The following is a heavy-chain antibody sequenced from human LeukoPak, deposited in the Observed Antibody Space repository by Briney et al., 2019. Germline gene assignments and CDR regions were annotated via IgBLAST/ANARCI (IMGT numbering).Heavy chain of an antibody. CDR2: INPSGGST. CDR3: ARDLGYCSGGSCYSGVY. CDR1: GYTFTSYY. V-gene: IGHV1-46*01. Sequence: ASVKVSCKASGYTFTSYYMHWVRQAPGQGLEWMGIINPSGGSTSYAQKFQGRVTMTRDMSTSTVDMELSSLRSEDTAVYYCARDLGYCSGGSCYSGVYWGQGTLVTVSS. D-gene: IGHD2-15*01. J-gene: IGHJ4*02.